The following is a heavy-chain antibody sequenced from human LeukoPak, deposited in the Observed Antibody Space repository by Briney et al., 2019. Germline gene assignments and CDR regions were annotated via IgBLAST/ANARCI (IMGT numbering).Heavy chain of an antibody. CDR1: GGSISIYY. D-gene: IGHD3-10*01. V-gene: IGHV4-59*08. Sequence: SETLSLTCTDSGGSISIYYWSWIRQPPGKGLEWIGYIFYSGITNYNPSLSLKSRVTISVDTSKNQFSLKLSSVTAADTAVYYCATGSGSYYKPFDYWGQGTLVTVSS. CDR3: ATGSGSYYKPFDY. CDR2: IFYSGIT. J-gene: IGHJ4*02.